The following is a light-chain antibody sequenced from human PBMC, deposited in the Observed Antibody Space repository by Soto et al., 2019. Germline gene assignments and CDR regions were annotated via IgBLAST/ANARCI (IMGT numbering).Light chain of an antibody. Sequence: EIVLTQSPGTLSLSPGGRATLSCRASQSVSSSFLAWYQQKPGQAPRLLIYGASSRATGIPDRFSGSGSGRDFSLTINRLEPEDSAVYSCQQYGTSPPITFGQGTRLEIK. V-gene: IGKV3-20*01. CDR2: GAS. CDR1: QSVSSSF. J-gene: IGKJ5*01. CDR3: QQYGTSPPIT.